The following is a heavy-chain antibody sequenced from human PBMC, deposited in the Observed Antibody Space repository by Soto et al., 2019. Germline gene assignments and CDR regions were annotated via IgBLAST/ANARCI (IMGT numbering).Heavy chain of an antibody. CDR2: MNTNSDDT. Sequence: ASVKVSCKTSGYTFTSYYINWVRQAPGQGLEWVGWMNTNSDDTRSAQKFRGRLTLTRDKSMRAVYMKLSNLRPDDSAVYYCAREWSAAGHFYGMDVWGQGTTVNVSS. CDR1: GYTFTSYY. J-gene: IGHJ6*02. CDR3: AREWSAAGHFYGMDV. V-gene: IGHV1-8*01. D-gene: IGHD6-13*01.